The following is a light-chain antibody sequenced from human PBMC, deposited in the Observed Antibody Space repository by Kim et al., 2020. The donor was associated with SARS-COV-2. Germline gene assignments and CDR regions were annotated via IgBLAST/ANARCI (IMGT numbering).Light chain of an antibody. Sequence: ASVGDRVTLPCRASQRISSYLACYQQKPGKAPNLLIYAASTLQSRVPSRFSGSGSGTEFTLTISSLQPEYFSTYFCQLLNSYPLTFGQGTKVYIK. CDR3: QLLNSYPLT. CDR2: AAS. V-gene: IGKV1-9*01. J-gene: IGKJ1*01. CDR1: QRISSY.